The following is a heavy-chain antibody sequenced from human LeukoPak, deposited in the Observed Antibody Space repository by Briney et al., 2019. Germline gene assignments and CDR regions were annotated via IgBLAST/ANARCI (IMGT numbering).Heavy chain of an antibody. V-gene: IGHV3-30*18. CDR1: GFTFSSYG. J-gene: IGHJ4*02. CDR2: ISYDGSNK. CDR3: AKTVYSYGSQPFDY. D-gene: IGHD5-18*01. Sequence: GGSLRLSCAASGFTFSSYGMHWVRQAPGKGLEWVAVISYDGSNKYYADSVKGRFTVSRDNSKNTLYLQMNSLRAEDTAVYYCAKTVYSYGSQPFDYWGQGTLVTVSS.